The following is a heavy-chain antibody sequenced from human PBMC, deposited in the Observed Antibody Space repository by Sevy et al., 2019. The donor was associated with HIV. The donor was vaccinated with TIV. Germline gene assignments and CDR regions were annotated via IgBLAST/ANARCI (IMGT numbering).Heavy chain of an antibody. CDR1: GFIFSRYG. CDR2: IFNDGKTK. V-gene: IGHV3-33*01. J-gene: IGHJ4*02. CDR3: ARESGSDWFLDY. Sequence: GGSLRLSCKASGFIFSRYGVHWVRQAPGKGLEWVASIFNDGKTKYYGDPVKGRFTISRDDSKNTLYLQMDSLRAEDTAAYYCARESGSDWFLDYWGQGTLVTLSS. D-gene: IGHD3-9*01.